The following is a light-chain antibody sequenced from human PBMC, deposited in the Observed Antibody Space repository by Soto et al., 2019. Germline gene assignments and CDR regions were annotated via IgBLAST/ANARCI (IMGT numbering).Light chain of an antibody. CDR3: SSYAGSNHFV. J-gene: IGLJ1*01. CDR1: SSDVGGYDY. V-gene: IGLV2-8*01. CDR2: EVT. Sequence: QSVLTQPPSESGSPGQSVTISCTGTSSDVGGYDYVSWYQQHPGKAPKLMIYEVTKRPSGVPDRFSGSKSGNTASLTVSGLQAEDEADYYGSSYAGSNHFVFGTGTKVAVL.